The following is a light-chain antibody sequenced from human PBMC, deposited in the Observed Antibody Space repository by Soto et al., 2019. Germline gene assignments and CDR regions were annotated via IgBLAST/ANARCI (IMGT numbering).Light chain of an antibody. J-gene: IGLJ2*01. V-gene: IGLV1-40*01. CDR1: SSNIGAGYD. CDR2: GNN. CDR3: QSYDGSLSGVV. Sequence: QSVLTQPPSVSGAPGQRVTISCTGTSSNIGAGYDVHWYQQLPDTAPKLLIYGNNNRPSGVPDRFSGSRSGTSASLAITGLQAEDEADYFCQSYDGSLSGVVFGGGTKLTVL.